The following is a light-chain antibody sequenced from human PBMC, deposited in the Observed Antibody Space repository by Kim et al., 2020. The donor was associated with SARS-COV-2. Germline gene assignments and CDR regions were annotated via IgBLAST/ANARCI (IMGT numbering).Light chain of an antibody. J-gene: IGLJ2*01. Sequence: SSELTQDPAVSVALGQTVRITCQGDSLRNYYASWYQQKPGQAPVLVFYGKNNRPSGIPERFSGSSSRNTASLTITATQAEDEADYYCSSRDRSGVVFGGGTKVTVL. CDR1: SLRNYY. CDR2: GKN. V-gene: IGLV3-19*01. CDR3: SSRDRSGVV.